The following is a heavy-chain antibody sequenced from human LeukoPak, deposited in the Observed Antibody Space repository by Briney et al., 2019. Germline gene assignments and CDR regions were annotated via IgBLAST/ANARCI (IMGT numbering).Heavy chain of an antibody. D-gene: IGHD5-18*01. Sequence: PSETLSPTCSVSGTSLSPFHWTWFRQPAGKRPEWIGLIYTNGATTLNPSLKSRVAMSVDTSKNQFSLKLSSVTAADTAVYYCARRNLGYSYGTHYYYYYYMDVWGKGTTVTVSS. J-gene: IGHJ6*03. CDR3: ARRNLGYSYGTHYYYYYYMDV. CDR2: IYTNGAT. CDR1: GTSLSPFH. V-gene: IGHV4-4*07.